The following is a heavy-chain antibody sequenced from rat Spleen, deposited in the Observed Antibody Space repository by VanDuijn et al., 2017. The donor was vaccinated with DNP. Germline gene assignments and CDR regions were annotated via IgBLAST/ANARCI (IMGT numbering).Heavy chain of an antibody. CDR1: GFTFSNYY. CDR3: ARQDINYGSYYFDY. Sequence: EVYLVESGGRLVQPGRSMKLSCAASGFTFSNYYMAWVRQAPAKGLEWVASISSGGGNTYYRDSVKGRFTISRDNARRALYLQMGSLRSEETATYFCARQDINYGSYYFDYWGQGVMVTVSS. V-gene: IGHV5S11*01. J-gene: IGHJ2*01. D-gene: IGHD1-3*01. CDR2: ISSGGGNT.